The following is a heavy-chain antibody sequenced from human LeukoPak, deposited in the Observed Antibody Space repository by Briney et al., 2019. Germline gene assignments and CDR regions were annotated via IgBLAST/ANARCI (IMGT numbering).Heavy chain of an antibody. D-gene: IGHD1-26*01. V-gene: IGHV3-7*01. CDR3: SRGGLYRYSGTSGDY. Sequence: ETLSLTCAVYGGSFSGYYWTWVRQAPGKGLEWVANINQHGSETYYVDSVKGRFIISRDNAKNSLFLQMDSLTGEDTAVYYCSRGGLYRYSGTSGDYWGQGTLVTVSS. CDR1: GGSFSGYY. J-gene: IGHJ4*02. CDR2: INQHGSET.